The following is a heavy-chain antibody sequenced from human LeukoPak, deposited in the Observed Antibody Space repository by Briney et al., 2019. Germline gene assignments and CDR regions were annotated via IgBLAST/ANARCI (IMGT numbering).Heavy chain of an antibody. Sequence: GGSLRLSCSASGFIFTSYWMGWVRQAPGKGLEWVANINRDGSEKYYADSVKGRFTISRDNAKNSLYLEMNSLRAEDTAVYYCARLKYGVDFWGQGTLVTVSS. D-gene: IGHD4-17*01. CDR2: INRDGSEK. J-gene: IGHJ4*02. V-gene: IGHV3-7*05. CDR3: ARLKYGVDF. CDR1: GFIFTSYW.